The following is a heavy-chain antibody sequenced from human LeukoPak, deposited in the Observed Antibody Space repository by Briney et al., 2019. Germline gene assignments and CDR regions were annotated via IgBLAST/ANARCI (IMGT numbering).Heavy chain of an antibody. Sequence: PGGSLRLSCAASGFTFSKYSMNWVRQAPGKGLEWVSIIASGGGHVYYGDSVKGRFTISRDNAKNLLYLQMNSLRVEDTAIYYCATVGSGATVLHSFDYWGQGTPVTVHS. CDR1: GFTFSKYS. D-gene: IGHD7-27*01. CDR2: IASGGGHV. CDR3: ATVGSGATVLHSFDY. V-gene: IGHV3-21*06. J-gene: IGHJ4*02.